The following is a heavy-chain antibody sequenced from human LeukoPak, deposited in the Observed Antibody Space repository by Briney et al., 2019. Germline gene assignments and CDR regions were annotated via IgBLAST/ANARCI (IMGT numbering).Heavy chain of an antibody. J-gene: IGHJ4*02. V-gene: IGHV4-4*07. CDR3: ARDRGTWNDDGFDY. D-gene: IGHD1-1*01. CDR2: IYNSGST. CDR1: GGSISHYY. Sequence: SETLSLTCSVSGGSISHYYGSWIRQPAGKGLEWIGRIYNSGSTNYNPSLKSRVTMSVDTSKNQFSLKLSSVTAADTAVYYCARDRGTWNDDGFDYWGQGTLVTVSS.